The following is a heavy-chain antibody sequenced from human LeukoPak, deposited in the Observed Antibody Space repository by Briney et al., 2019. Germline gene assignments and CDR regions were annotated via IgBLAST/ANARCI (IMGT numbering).Heavy chain of an antibody. D-gene: IGHD2-21*01. CDR2: INHSGST. J-gene: IGHJ3*02. Sequence: PSETLSLTCAVYGGSFSGYYWSGIRQPPGKGLEWIGEINHSGSTNYNPSLKSRVTISVDTSKNQFSLKLSSVTAADTAVYYCARGLVVARHDAFDIWGQGTMVTVSS. CDR3: ARGLVVARHDAFDI. V-gene: IGHV4-34*01. CDR1: GGSFSGYY.